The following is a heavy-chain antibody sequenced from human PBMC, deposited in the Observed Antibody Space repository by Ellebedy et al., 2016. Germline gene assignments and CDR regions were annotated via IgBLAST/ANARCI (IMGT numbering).Heavy chain of an antibody. Sequence: SETLSLTCAVYGGSFSGYYWSWIRQPPGKGLEWIGEINHSGSTNYNPSLKSRVTISVDTSKNQFSLKLSSVTAADTAVYYCAIVGATKETEYLQHWGQGTLVTVSS. J-gene: IGHJ1*01. CDR2: INHSGST. CDR3: AIVGATKETEYLQH. D-gene: IGHD1-26*01. CDR1: GGSFSGYY. V-gene: IGHV4-34*01.